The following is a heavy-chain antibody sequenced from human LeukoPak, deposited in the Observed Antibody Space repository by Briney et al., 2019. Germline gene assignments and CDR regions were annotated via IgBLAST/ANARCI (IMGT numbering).Heavy chain of an antibody. Sequence: GGSLRLSCAASGFTFSSYEMNWVRQAPWKGLEWVSYISSSDNTIYYADSVKGRFTISRDNAKNSLYLQMNSLRAEDTAVYYCARDINWVGGYWGQGTLVTVSS. J-gene: IGHJ4*02. CDR3: ARDINWVGGY. V-gene: IGHV3-48*03. CDR1: GFTFSSYE. CDR2: ISSSDNTI. D-gene: IGHD7-27*01.